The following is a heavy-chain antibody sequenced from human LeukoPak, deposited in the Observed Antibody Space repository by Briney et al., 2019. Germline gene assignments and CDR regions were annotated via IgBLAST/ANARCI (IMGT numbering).Heavy chain of an antibody. CDR1: GFTFSSYW. CDR3: AKEMGFKIREVMLGFFDY. V-gene: IGHV3-23*01. Sequence: GGSLRLSCAASGFTFSSYWMHWVRQAPGKGLEWVSAISGSGGNTYYADSVKGRFTISRDNSKKTLYLQMNSLRAEDTAVYYCAKEMGFKIREVMLGFFDYWGQGTLVTVSS. D-gene: IGHD3-10*01. J-gene: IGHJ4*02. CDR2: ISGSGGNT.